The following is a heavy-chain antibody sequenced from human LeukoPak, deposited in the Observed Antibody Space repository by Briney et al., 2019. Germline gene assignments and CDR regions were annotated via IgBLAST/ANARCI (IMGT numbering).Heavy chain of an antibody. V-gene: IGHV3-7*01. CDR2: IKQDGSDK. CDR1: GFTFSTYA. D-gene: IGHD2-2*01. CDR3: AQLRTLDY. J-gene: IGHJ4*02. Sequence: PGGSLRLSCAASGFTFSTYAMHWVRQAPGKGLEWVANIKQDGSDKYYVDSVKGRFTISRDNAKNSLYLQMNSLRAEDTAVYYCAQLRTLDYWGQGTLVTVSS.